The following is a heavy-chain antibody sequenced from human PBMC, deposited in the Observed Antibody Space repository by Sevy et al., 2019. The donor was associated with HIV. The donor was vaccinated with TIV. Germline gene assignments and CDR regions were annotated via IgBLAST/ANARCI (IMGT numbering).Heavy chain of an antibody. CDR3: ARNSTGHSFDY. CDR1: GGSMSGSHYY. V-gene: IGHV4-39*01. J-gene: IGHJ4*01. Sequence: SETLSLTCTVSGGSMSGSHYYWGWIRRPPGKGLEWIGSVYYSGSTHYNPSLKSRVTISVVTSKSLLSLELTSVIATDTAVYYCARNSTGHSFDYWGHGTLVTVSS. D-gene: IGHD3-22*01. CDR2: VYYSGST.